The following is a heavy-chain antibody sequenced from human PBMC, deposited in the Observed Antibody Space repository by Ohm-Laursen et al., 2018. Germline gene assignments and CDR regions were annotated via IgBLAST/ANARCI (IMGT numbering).Heavy chain of an antibody. J-gene: IGHJ6*02. V-gene: IGHV3-13*01. D-gene: IGHD5-24*01. CDR2: IGTAGDT. CDR1: GFTFSSYD. Sequence: SLRLSCAASGFTFSSYDMHWVRQATGKGLEWVSAIGTAGDTYYPGSVKGRFTISRDNSKNTVYLQMNSLRAEDTAVYYCASADRDRGYYYYGMDVWGQGTTVTVSS. CDR3: ASADRDRGYYYYGMDV.